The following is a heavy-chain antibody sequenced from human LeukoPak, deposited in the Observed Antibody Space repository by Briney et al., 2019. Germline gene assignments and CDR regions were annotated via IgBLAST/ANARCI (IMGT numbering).Heavy chain of an antibody. Sequence: GGSLRLSCAASGFTFTHYGMNWVRQAPGKGLEWVANIKQDGSEKYYVDSVKGRFTISRDNAKNSLYLQMNSLRAEDTAVYYCARDLGTATTLSWWDYWGQGTLVTVSS. J-gene: IGHJ4*02. D-gene: IGHD4-17*01. CDR1: GFTFTHYG. CDR3: ARDLGTATTLSWWDY. CDR2: IKQDGSEK. V-gene: IGHV3-7*01.